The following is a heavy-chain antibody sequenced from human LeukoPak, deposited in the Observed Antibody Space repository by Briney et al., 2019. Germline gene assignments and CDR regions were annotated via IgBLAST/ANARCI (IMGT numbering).Heavy chain of an antibody. J-gene: IGHJ5*02. CDR2: IYYSGST. D-gene: IGHD3-10*01. Sequence: SQTLSLTCTVPGGSISSGDYYWSWIRQPPGKGLEWIGYIYYSGSTYYNPSLKSRVTISVDTSKNQFSLKLSSVTAADTAIYYCARDIYPFGLEPWGQGTLATVSS. V-gene: IGHV4-30-4*08. CDR3: ARDIYPFGLEP. CDR1: GGSISSGDYY.